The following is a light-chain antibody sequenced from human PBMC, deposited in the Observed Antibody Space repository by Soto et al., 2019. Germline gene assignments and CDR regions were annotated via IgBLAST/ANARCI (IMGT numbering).Light chain of an antibody. V-gene: IGKV3-11*01. Sequence: EIVLTQSPGTLSLSPGERATLSCRASQSVSSYLAGYQQKPGQAPRLLIYDASTRATGISARFSGSGSGTDFTLTISSREPEDFAVYYCQQRSNWPVTFGQGTKVDVK. CDR1: QSVSSY. CDR3: QQRSNWPVT. CDR2: DAS. J-gene: IGKJ1*01.